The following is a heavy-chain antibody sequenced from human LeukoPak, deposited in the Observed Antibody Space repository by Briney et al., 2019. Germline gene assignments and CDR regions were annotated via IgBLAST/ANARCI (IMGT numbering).Heavy chain of an antibody. D-gene: IGHD2-8*02. CDR2: ISGSGGST. CDR3: ATYRQVLLPFES. CDR1: GFTFSSYA. V-gene: IGHV3-23*01. J-gene: IGHJ4*02. Sequence: GGSLRLSCAASGFTFSSYAMSWVRQAPGKGLEWVSTISGSGGSTYYADSVRGRFTISRDNSKSTLSLQMNSLRAEDTAIYYCATYRQVLLPFESWGQGTLVTVSS.